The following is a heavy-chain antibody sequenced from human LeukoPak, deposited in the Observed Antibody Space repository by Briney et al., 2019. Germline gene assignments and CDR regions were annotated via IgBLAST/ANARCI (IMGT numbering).Heavy chain of an antibody. V-gene: IGHV1-18*01. D-gene: IGHD3-22*01. CDR1: GYTFTSYG. J-gene: IGHJ3*02. CDR3: ARDLPITMIVVVEDAFDI. CDR2: ISAYNGNT. Sequence: ASVKVSCKASGYTFTSYGISRVRQAPGQGLEWMGWISAYNGNTNYAQKLQGRVTMTTDTSTSTAYMELRSLRSDDTAVYYCARDLPITMIVVVEDAFDIWGQGTMVTVSS.